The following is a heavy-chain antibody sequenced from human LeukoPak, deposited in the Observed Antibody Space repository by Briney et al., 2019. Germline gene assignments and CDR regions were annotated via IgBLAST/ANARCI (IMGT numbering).Heavy chain of an antibody. CDR3: ARDCSSTSCYRMGDY. J-gene: IGHJ4*02. V-gene: IGHV1-46*01. CDR2: INPSGGST. CDR1: GYTFTSYY. Sequence: ASVKVSCKASGYTFTSYYMHWVRQAPGQGLEWMGIINPSGGSTSYAQKFQGRVTMTRDTSTSTVYMELSSLRSEDTDVYYCARDCSSTSCYRMGDYWGQGTLVTVSS. D-gene: IGHD2-2*01.